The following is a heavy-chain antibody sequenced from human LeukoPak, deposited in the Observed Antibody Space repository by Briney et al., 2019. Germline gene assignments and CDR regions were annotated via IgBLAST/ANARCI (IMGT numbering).Heavy chain of an antibody. Sequence: GGCLRLSCAASGFIFSSKWIHWVRQAPGKGLEWVAVISYDGSNKYYADSVKGRFTISRDNSKNTLYLQMNSLRAEDTAVYYCARGRVLRYFDWLFDASGPRYGMDVWGQGTTVTVSS. J-gene: IGHJ6*02. D-gene: IGHD3-9*01. CDR3: ARGRVLRYFDWLFDASGPRYGMDV. V-gene: IGHV3-30*03. CDR1: GFIFSSKW. CDR2: ISYDGSNK.